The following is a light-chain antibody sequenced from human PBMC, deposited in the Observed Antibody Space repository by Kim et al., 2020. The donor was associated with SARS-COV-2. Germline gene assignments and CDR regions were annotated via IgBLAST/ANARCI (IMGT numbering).Light chain of an antibody. CDR1: QSMNSY. Sequence: VSPGARAPPSCRDSQSMNSYLSCDPQKPGQPPSLLIYDASNGATGLPSRFSGSGSGTDFTLTISSLQPEDFAFYYCQQHYSWPLTFGRGTKVDIK. CDR3: QQHYSWPLT. CDR2: DAS. J-gene: IGKJ4*01. V-gene: IGKV3-11*01.